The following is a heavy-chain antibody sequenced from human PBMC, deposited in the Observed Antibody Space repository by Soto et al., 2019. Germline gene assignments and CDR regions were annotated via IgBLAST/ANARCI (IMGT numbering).Heavy chain of an antibody. CDR1: GGSINNNGYF. CDR2: IYNSGST. D-gene: IGHD1-26*01. CDR3: ASGPSGGKGDY. V-gene: IGHV4-30-4*01. Sequence: QVQLQESGPGVVEPSQTLSLTCTVSGGSINNNGYFWSWIRQPPGSGMEWIGHIYNSGSTYSNPSLKSRLTISVDTSKSQISLKLSAVTAADTAVYYCASGPSGGKGDYWGQGALVSVSS. J-gene: IGHJ4*02.